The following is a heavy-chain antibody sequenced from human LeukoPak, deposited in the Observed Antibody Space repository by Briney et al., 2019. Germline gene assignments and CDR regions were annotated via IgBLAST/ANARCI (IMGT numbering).Heavy chain of an antibody. CDR1: GFTFSSYW. D-gene: IGHD2-2*01. V-gene: IGHV3-7*01. CDR2: IQQDGSEK. J-gene: IGHJ3*02. Sequence: GGSLRLSCAASGFTFSSYWMSWVRQAPGKGLEWVSNIQQDGSEKYYVDSVKGRFTISRDNAKNSLYLQMNSLGVEDAAAYYCARALSTSWYDAFDIWGQGTMVTVSS. CDR3: ARALSTSWYDAFDI.